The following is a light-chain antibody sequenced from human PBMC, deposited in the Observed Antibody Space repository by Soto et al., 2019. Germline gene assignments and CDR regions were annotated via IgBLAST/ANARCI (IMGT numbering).Light chain of an antibody. V-gene: IGLV2-11*01. Sequence: QSALTQPRSVSGSPGQSVTISCTGTSSDVGGYNYVSWYQQHPGKGPKLMIYDVNKRPSGVPDRFSGSKSGNTASLTISGLQVEDEADYYCCSYVGSSAYVFAAGTKLTVL. CDR3: CSYVGSSAYV. CDR2: DVN. J-gene: IGLJ1*01. CDR1: SSDVGGYNY.